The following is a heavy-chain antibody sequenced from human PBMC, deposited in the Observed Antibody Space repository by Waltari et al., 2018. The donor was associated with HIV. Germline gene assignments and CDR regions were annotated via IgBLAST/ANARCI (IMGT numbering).Heavy chain of an antibody. J-gene: IGHJ6*02. CDR3: TRDEFSSWSQSGGMDV. CDR1: GYTFVDYA. CDR2: INTGNGKT. V-gene: IGHV1-3*04. Sequence: QVQLVQSGAEVKKPGASVKDSCKTSGYTFVDYAIHWVRQAPGQRLEWVGWINTGNGKTKYSQEFQGRVSITRDTSASTVFMEWSRLRSEDTALYYCTRDEFSSWSQSGGMDVWGQGTTVTVS. D-gene: IGHD6-13*01.